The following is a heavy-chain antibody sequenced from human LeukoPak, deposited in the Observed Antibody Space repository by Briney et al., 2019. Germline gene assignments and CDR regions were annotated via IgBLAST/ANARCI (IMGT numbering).Heavy chain of an antibody. CDR3: TTAAGYNYGQY. J-gene: IGHJ4*02. D-gene: IGHD5-18*01. Sequence: PGGSLRLSCAASGFTFSSSAMSWVRQVPGKGLEWVSGISASGGSTSYADSVRGRFTISGDNSKNTLYLQMNSLRAEDTAIYYCTTAAGYNYGQYWGQGTLVTVSS. CDR1: GFTFSSSA. CDR2: ISASGGST. V-gene: IGHV3-23*01.